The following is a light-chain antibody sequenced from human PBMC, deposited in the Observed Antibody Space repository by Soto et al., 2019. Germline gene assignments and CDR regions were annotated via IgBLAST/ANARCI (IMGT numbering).Light chain of an antibody. V-gene: IGKV4-1*01. CDR3: QQYYSTRMYT. CDR2: WAS. Sequence: DIVMTQSPDSLAVSLGERATINCKSSQSVLYSSNNKNYLAWYQQKPGQPPKLLIYWASTRESGVPDRFSGSGYGTDFTLTISSLQAEDVAGYYCQQYYSTRMYTFGQGTKLEIK. J-gene: IGKJ2*01. CDR1: QSVLYSSNNKNY.